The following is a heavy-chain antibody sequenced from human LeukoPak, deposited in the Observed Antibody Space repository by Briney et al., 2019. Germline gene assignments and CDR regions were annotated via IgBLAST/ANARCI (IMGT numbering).Heavy chain of an antibody. Sequence: PGGSLRLSCAASGFTFDDYAMHWVRQAPGKGLEWVSGISWNSGSIGYADSVKGRFTISRDNAKNSLYLQMNSLGAEDTALYYCAKEDIVVVPAAIRRRGMDVWGQGTTVTVSS. D-gene: IGHD2-2*02. CDR3: AKEDIVVVPAAIRRRGMDV. V-gene: IGHV3-9*01. J-gene: IGHJ6*02. CDR1: GFTFDDYA. CDR2: ISWNSGSI.